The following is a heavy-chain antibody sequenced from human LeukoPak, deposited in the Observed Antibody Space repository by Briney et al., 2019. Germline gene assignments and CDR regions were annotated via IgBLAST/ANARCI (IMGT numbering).Heavy chain of an antibody. D-gene: IGHD6-13*01. CDR3: ASAAAGISRLYYYYYMDV. Sequence: GSLSLSCVASGFTFSDYYMSWIRQAPGKGLEWISYITNSGSTTFYADSVKGRFSISRDNANNSLFLQMNSLRAEDTAVYYCASAAAGISRLYYYYYMDVWGKGTTVTVSS. CDR2: ITNSGSTT. V-gene: IGHV3-11*04. J-gene: IGHJ6*03. CDR1: GFTFSDYY.